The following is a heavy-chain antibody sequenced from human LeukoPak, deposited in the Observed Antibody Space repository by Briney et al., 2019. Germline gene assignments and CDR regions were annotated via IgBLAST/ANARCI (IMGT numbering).Heavy chain of an antibody. D-gene: IGHD1-1*01. CDR2: ISGSGGST. Sequence: GGSLRLSCAASGFTFSSYAMSWVRQAPGKGLEWVSAISGSGGSTYYADSVKGRFTISRDNAKNSLYLQMNSLRAEDTAVYYCARRTDDYGDYWGQGTLVTVSS. CDR1: GFTFSSYA. V-gene: IGHV3-23*01. CDR3: ARRTDDYGDY. J-gene: IGHJ4*02.